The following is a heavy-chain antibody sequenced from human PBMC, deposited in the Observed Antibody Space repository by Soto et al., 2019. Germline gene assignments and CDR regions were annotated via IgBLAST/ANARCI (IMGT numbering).Heavy chain of an antibody. J-gene: IGHJ6*02. D-gene: IGHD6-13*01. Sequence: SGPTLVNPTQTLTLTCTFSGFSLSTSGMCVSWIRQPPGKALEWLARIDWDDDKYYSTSLKTRLTISKDTSKNQVFLTMTNMDPVDTATYYCARIRNGYSSSWYPYYGMDVWGQGTTVTVSS. V-gene: IGHV2-70*11. CDR2: IDWDDDK. CDR3: ARIRNGYSSSWYPYYGMDV. CDR1: GFSLSTSGMC.